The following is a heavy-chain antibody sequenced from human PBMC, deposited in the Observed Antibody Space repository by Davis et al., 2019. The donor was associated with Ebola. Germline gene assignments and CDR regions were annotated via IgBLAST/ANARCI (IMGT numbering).Heavy chain of an antibody. Sequence: GGSLSPSCAASGFTFRSHSMSWVCQAPGRGLECVANIKQDRSEKYYLDSVKGRFTIPSANAKNSLYLQMNSLRAKDTAVYYCARGTRDYWGQGNLVTVSS. CDR2: IKQDRSEK. V-gene: IGHV3-7*04. J-gene: IGHJ4*02. D-gene: IGHD1-7*01. CDR1: GFTFRSHS. CDR3: ARGTRDY.